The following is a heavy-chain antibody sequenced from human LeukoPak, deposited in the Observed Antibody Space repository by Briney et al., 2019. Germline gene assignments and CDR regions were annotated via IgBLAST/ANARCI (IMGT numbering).Heavy chain of an antibody. CDR3: ARDLGDYYDSSGPGGAFDI. Sequence: GGSLRLSCAASGFTVSSNYMSWVRQAPGKGLEWVSVIYSGGSTYYADSVKGRFTISRDNSKNTLYLQMNSLRAEDTAVYYCARDLGDYYDSSGPGGAFDIWGQGTMVTVSS. CDR1: GFTVSSNY. D-gene: IGHD3-22*01. CDR2: IYSGGST. V-gene: IGHV3-66*01. J-gene: IGHJ3*02.